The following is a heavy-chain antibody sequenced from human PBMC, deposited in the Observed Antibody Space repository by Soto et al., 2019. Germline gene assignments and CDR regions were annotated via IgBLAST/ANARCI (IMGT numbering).Heavy chain of an antibody. CDR1: GFTFSSYG. CDR3: AQARMVRGFYYYFDS. J-gene: IGHJ4*02. CDR2: ISYDGSNK. V-gene: IGHV3-30*18. D-gene: IGHD3-10*01. Sequence: QVQLVESGGGVVQPGRSLRLSCAASGFTFSSYGMHWVRQAPGKGLEWVAVISYDGSNKYYADSVKGRFTISRDNSKNSLYLHMTSPGDADSAVYYCAQARMVRGFYYYFDSCSKAPLVTVGS.